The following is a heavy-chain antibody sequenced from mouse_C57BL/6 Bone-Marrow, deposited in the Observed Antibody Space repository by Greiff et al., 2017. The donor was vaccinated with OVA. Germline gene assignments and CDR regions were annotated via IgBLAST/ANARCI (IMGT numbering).Heavy chain of an antibody. CDR3: ARALCAYAMDY. V-gene: IGHV1-78*01. J-gene: IGHJ4*01. CDR2: IYPRDGST. D-gene: IGHD6-1*01. Sequence: VQLQQSDAELVKPGASVKISCKASGYTFTDHSIHWMKQRPEQGLEWIGYIYPRDGSTKYNEKFKGKATLTADKSSSTAYMQLNSLTSEDYAVDVCARALCAYAMDYWGQGTSVTVSA. CDR1: GYTFTDHS.